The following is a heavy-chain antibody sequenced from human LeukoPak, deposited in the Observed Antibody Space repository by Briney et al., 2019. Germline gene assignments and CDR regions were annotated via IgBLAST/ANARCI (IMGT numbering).Heavy chain of an antibody. Sequence: GGSLRLSCAASGFTFSIFWMSRVRQAPGKGLEWVANIDQDGREKSFVDSVKGRFSISRDNAKNTLYLQMNSLRVEDTAVYYCARGRYLDWLPYFFDYWGQGILVTVSS. D-gene: IGHD3-9*01. CDR3: ARGRYLDWLPYFFDY. V-gene: IGHV3-7*01. CDR1: GFTFSIFW. CDR2: IDQDGREK. J-gene: IGHJ4*02.